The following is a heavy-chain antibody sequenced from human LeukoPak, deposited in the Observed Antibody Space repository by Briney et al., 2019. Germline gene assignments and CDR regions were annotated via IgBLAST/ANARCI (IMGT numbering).Heavy chain of an antibody. D-gene: IGHD4-17*01. V-gene: IGHV4-38-2*01. CDR3: ARGGLLDYGDYAAFDY. CDR1: GYSISSGYY. Sequence: PSETLSLTCAVSGYSISSGYYWGWIRQPPGKGLEWIGSIYHSGSTYYNPSLKSRVTISVDTSKNRFSLKLSSVTAADTAVYYCARGGLLDYGDYAAFDYWGQGTLVTVSS. CDR2: IYHSGST. J-gene: IGHJ4*02.